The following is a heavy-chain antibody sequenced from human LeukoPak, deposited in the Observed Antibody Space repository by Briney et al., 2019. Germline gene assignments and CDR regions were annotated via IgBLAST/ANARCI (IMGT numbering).Heavy chain of an antibody. CDR3: AKDGYSYGTTDY. J-gene: IGHJ4*02. CDR2: ISGSGGST. Sequence: SGGSLRLSCAASGFTFGSYAMSWVRQAPGRGLEWVSTISGSGGSTYYADSVKGRFTISRDNSKNTLYLQMNSLRAEDTAVYYCAKDGYSYGTTDYWGQETLVTVSS. V-gene: IGHV3-23*01. CDR1: GFTFGSYA. D-gene: IGHD5-18*01.